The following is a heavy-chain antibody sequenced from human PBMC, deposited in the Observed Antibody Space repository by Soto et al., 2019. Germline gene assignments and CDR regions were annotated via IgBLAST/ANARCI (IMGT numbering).Heavy chain of an antibody. V-gene: IGHV3-64*01. Sequence: LRLSCAASGFTFSSYAMHWVRQAPGKGLEYVSAISSNGGSTYYANSVKGRFTISRDNSKNTLYLQMGSLRAEDMAVYYCARRDGYNFDSWGQGTLVTVSS. D-gene: IGHD5-12*01. CDR3: ARRDGYNFDS. CDR2: ISSNGGST. J-gene: IGHJ4*02. CDR1: GFTFSSYA.